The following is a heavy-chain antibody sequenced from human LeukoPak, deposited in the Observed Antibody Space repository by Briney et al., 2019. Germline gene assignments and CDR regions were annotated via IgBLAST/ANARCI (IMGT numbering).Heavy chain of an antibody. CDR1: GFTFSSYG. CDR2: IRYDGSNQ. V-gene: IGHV3-30*02. J-gene: IGHJ4*02. Sequence: GGSLRLSCAASGFTFSSYGMHWVRQAPGKGLEWVAFIRYDGSNQYYADSVKGRFTISRDNSKNTVFLQMNSLRPEDTAVYHCAKDLSMVVLVPSIPRVHWGQGTVVTVSS. CDR3: AKDLSMVVLVPSIPRVH. D-gene: IGHD3-22*01.